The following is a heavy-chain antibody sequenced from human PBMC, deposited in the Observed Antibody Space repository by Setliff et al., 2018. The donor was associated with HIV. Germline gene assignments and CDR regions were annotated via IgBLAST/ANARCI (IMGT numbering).Heavy chain of an antibody. Sequence: ASVKVSCKASGYTFTSYYVHFVRQAPGQGPEWMGIINPNGGSTNSAQKFEGRVAMTADTSTNNVHMYLSSLRSEDTAIYYCARGGPGSSFGYDWFDPWGQGTPVTVSS. D-gene: IGHD5-18*01. CDR1: GYTFTSYY. CDR3: ARGGPGSSFGYDWFDP. CDR2: INPNGGST. V-gene: IGHV1-46*01. J-gene: IGHJ5*02.